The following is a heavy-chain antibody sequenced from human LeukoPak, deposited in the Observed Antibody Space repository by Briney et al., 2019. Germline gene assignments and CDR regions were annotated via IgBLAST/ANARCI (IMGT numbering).Heavy chain of an antibody. CDR1: GGSLSSSSYY. CDR2: IYTRGST. V-gene: IGHV4-61*02. Sequence: SDTLSLTCTVSGGSLSSSSYYCRCIRQPAGKGLERLGRIYTRGSTNYNPSLNSRVTISVDTSKNQFSLKLSSETAAHTAVYYCAREPVYDILTGYHRYYYYMDVWGKGTTVTVSS. J-gene: IGHJ6*03. D-gene: IGHD3-9*01. CDR3: AREPVYDILTGYHRYYYYMDV.